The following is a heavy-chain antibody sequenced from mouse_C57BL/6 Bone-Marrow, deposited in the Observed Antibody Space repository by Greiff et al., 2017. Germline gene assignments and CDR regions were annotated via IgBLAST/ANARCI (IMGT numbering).Heavy chain of an antibody. D-gene: IGHD2-1*01. CDR1: GFTFSSYA. Sequence: EVMLVESGGGLVKPGGSLKLSCAASGFTFSSYAMSWVRQTPEKRLEWVATISDGGSYTYYPDNVKGRFTISRDNAKNNLYLQMSHLKSEDTAMYYCARGDGNYPYFDYWGQGTTLTVSS. V-gene: IGHV5-4*03. CDR2: ISDGGSYT. J-gene: IGHJ2*01. CDR3: ARGDGNYPYFDY.